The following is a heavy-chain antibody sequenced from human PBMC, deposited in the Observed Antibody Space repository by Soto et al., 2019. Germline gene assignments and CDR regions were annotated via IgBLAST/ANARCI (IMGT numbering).Heavy chain of an antibody. CDR2: IYHSGST. Sequence: QTISHTKAVAEGTSSSLGGSRSCNRQPPGKGLEWIGCIYHSGSTYYNPSLKSRVTISVDRSKNQFSLKLSSVTAADTAVYYCDRGVVRGVPNKYLDYWGKGTLVPVSS. CDR1: EGTSSSLGGS. D-gene: IGHD3-10*01. J-gene: IGHJ4*02. V-gene: IGHV4-30-2*01. CDR3: DRGVVRGVPNKYLDY.